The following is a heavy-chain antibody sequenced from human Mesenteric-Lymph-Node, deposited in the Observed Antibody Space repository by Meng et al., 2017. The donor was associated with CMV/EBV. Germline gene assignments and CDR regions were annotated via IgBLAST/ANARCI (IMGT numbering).Heavy chain of an antibody. J-gene: IGHJ4*02. D-gene: IGHD4-23*01. CDR3: ARKGGKHDY. CDR1: GFTFSSYS. CDR2: ISSSSSTI. Sequence: GESLKISCAASGFTFSSYSMNWVRQAPGKGPEWVSYISSSSSTIYYADSVKGRFTISRDNAKNSLYLQMNSLRAEDTAVYYCARKGGKHDYWGQGTLVTVSS. V-gene: IGHV3-48*04.